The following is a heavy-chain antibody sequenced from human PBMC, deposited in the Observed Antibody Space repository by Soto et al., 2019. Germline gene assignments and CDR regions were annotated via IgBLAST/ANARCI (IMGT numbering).Heavy chain of an antibody. Sequence: SETLSLTCTVSGGSMSSYYWSWIRQPAGNGLEWTGRIYTSGSTNYNPSIKSRVTMSVDTSKNQFSLKLSSVTAADTAVYYCERDHEYYDFWSGYEEYYYYGMDVWGQGTTVTVSS. V-gene: IGHV4-4*07. D-gene: IGHD3-3*01. CDR1: GGSMSSYY. J-gene: IGHJ6*02. CDR2: IYTSGST. CDR3: ERDHEYYDFWSGYEEYYYYGMDV.